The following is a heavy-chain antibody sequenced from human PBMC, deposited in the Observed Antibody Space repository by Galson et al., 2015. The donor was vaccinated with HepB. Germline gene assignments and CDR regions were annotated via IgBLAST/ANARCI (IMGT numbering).Heavy chain of an antibody. J-gene: IGHJ6*02. CDR3: ARVSGWYVLGAYGMDV. CDR2: IKQDGSEK. V-gene: IGHV3-7*03. D-gene: IGHD6-19*01. CDR1: GFTFSSYW. Sequence: SLRLSCAASGFTFSSYWMSWVRQAPGKGLEWVANIKQDGSEKYYVDSVKGRFTISRDNAKNSLYLQMNSLRAEDTAVYYCARVSGWYVLGAYGMDVWGQGTTVTVSS.